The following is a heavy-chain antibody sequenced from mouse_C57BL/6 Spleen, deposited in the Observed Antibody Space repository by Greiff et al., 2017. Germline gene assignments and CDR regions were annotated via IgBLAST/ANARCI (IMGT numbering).Heavy chain of an antibody. J-gene: IGHJ3*01. CDR1: GYTFTNYW. CDR2: IYPGGGYT. CDR3: ARSGDYYGSSSCFAY. V-gene: IGHV1-63*01. D-gene: IGHD1-1*01. Sequence: QVHVKQSGAELVRPGTSVKMSCKASGYTFTNYWIGWAKQRPGHGLEWIGDIYPGGGYTNYNEKFKGKATLTADKSSSTAYMQFSSLTSEDSAIYYCARSGDYYGSSSCFAYWGQGTLVTVSA.